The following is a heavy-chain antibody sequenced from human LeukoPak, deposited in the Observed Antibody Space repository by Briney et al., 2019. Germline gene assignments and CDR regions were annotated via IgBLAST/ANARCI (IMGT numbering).Heavy chain of an antibody. Sequence: PSETLSLTCTVSGGSISSYYWSWIRQPPGKGLEWIGYIYYSGTTNYNPSLKSRVTILVDTSKNQFSLNLSSVTAADTAVYYCARETGTSNMDVWGQGTTVTVSS. V-gene: IGHV4-59*12. CDR2: IYYSGTT. CDR1: GGSISSYY. J-gene: IGHJ6*02. D-gene: IGHD1-7*01. CDR3: ARETGTSNMDV.